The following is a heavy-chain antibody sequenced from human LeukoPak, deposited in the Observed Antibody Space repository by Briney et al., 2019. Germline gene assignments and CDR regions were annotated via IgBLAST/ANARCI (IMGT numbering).Heavy chain of an antibody. V-gene: IGHV3-7*01. Sequence: PGGSLRLSCAASGFTFSSYAMSWVRQAPGKGLEWVANIKQDGSEKYYVDSVKGRFTISRDNAKNSLYLQMNSPRAEDTAVYYCAREVEMATTADYWGQGTLVTVSS. CDR1: GFTFSSYA. D-gene: IGHD5-24*01. J-gene: IGHJ4*02. CDR2: IKQDGSEK. CDR3: AREVEMATTADY.